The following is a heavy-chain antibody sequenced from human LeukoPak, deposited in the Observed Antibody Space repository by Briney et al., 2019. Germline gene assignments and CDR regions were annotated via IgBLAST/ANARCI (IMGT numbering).Heavy chain of an antibody. CDR2: INNDGTMT. Sequence: TGGSLRLSCAASGFTLSDYWMHWVRQVPGKGLVWVSYINNDGTMTTYADSVKGRFTISRDNAKNTLYLQMSSLRDEDSAVYYCAKTDTIFGVVILYYYYMDVWGKGTTVTVSS. CDR1: GFTLSDYW. D-gene: IGHD3-3*01. V-gene: IGHV3-74*01. CDR3: AKTDTIFGVVILYYYYMDV. J-gene: IGHJ6*03.